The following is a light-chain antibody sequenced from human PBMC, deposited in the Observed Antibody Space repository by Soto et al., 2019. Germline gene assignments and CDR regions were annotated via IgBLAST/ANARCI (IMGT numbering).Light chain of an antibody. J-gene: IGKJ1*01. CDR3: QQRSNWPPT. CDR1: QSVSSSY. V-gene: IGKV3D-20*02. CDR2: GAS. Sequence: EIVLTQSPGTLSLSPGGRATLSCRASQSVSSSYLAWYQQKPGQAPRLLIYGASTRATGVPARFSGWGSGTEFTLTISSLQSEDFAVYYCQQRSNWPPTFGQGTKVDIK.